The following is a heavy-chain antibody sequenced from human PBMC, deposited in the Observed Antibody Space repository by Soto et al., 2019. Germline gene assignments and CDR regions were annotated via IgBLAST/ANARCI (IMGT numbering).Heavy chain of an antibody. V-gene: IGHV4-59*08. CDR1: GGSISSYY. CDR2: MYYSGST. J-gene: IGHJ4*02. D-gene: IGHD1-26*01. CDR3: ARLGSGSFRD. Sequence: QVQLQESGPGLVRPSETLSLTCTVSGGSISSYYWSWIRQPPGKGLEWIGYMYYSGSTNYNPSLRSRFTLSVDTSNNQFSLKLSSVTAADTAMYYCARLGSGSFRDWGQGTLVTVSS.